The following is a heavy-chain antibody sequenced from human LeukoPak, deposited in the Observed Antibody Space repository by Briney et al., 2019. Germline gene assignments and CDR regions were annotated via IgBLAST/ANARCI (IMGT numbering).Heavy chain of an antibody. D-gene: IGHD3-10*01. CDR2: ISGSGGST. CDR1: GFTFSSYA. CDR3: TRDNIAGSGSSD. V-gene: IGHV3-23*01. J-gene: IGHJ4*02. Sequence: GGSLRLSCAASGFTFSSYAMSWVRQAPGKGLEWVSAISGSGGSTYYADSVKGRFTISRDNSKNTLYLQMNSLRSEDTALYYCTRDNIAGSGSSDWGQGTLVTVSS.